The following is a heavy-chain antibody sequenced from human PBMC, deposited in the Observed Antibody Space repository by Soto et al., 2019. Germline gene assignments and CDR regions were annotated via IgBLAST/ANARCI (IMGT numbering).Heavy chain of an antibody. D-gene: IGHD4-17*01. Sequence: VKVSCKASGYTFTGYYMHWVRQAPGQGLEWMGWINPNSGGTNYAQKFQGRVTMTRDTSISTAYMELSRLRSDDTAVYYCARDRGYGDYLDAFDIWGQGTMVTVSS. CDR1: GYTFTGYY. CDR2: INPNSGGT. V-gene: IGHV1-2*02. J-gene: IGHJ3*02. CDR3: ARDRGYGDYLDAFDI.